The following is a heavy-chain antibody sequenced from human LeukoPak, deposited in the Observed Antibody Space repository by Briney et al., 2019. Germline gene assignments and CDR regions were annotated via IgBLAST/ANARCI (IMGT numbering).Heavy chain of an antibody. J-gene: IGHJ6*02. Sequence: NPSETLSLTCSVSGGSISSYYWSWIRQPPGKGPEWIGYIYYSGSTNYNPSLKSRVTISVDTSKNQFSLKLSSVTAADTAVYYCARDKLAEYYYHGLDVWGQGTTVTVSS. CDR3: ARDKLAEYYYHGLDV. D-gene: IGHD6-19*01. V-gene: IGHV4-59*01. CDR1: GGSISSYY. CDR2: IYYSGST.